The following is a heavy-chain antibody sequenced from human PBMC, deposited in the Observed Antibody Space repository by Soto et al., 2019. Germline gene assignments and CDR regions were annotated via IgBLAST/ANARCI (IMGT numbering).Heavy chain of an antibody. CDR3: AKDGGGGYSYGRSYFDY. V-gene: IGHV3-23*01. Sequence: EVQLLESGGGLVQPGGSLRLSCAASGFTFSSYAMSWVRQAPGKGLEWVSAISGSGGSTYYADSVKGRFTISRDNSENTLYLQMNSLRAEDTAVYYCAKDGGGGYSYGRSYFDYWGQGTLVTVSS. CDR2: ISGSGGST. CDR1: GFTFSSYA. J-gene: IGHJ4*02. D-gene: IGHD5-18*01.